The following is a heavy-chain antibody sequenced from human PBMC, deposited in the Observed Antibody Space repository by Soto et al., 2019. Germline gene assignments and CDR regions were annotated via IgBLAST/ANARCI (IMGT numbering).Heavy chain of an antibody. CDR2: IFSNDEK. D-gene: IGHD6-13*01. J-gene: IGHJ4*02. CDR3: ARITLYSSSWYEDY. CDR1: GFSLSNARMG. V-gene: IGHV2-26*01. Sequence: QVTLKESGPVLVKPTETLTLTCTVSGFSLSNARMGVSWIRQPPGKALEWLAHIFSNDEKSYSTSLKSRLTISKHTXXSQVVLTMTNMDPVDTATYYCARITLYSSSWYEDYWGQGTLVTVSS.